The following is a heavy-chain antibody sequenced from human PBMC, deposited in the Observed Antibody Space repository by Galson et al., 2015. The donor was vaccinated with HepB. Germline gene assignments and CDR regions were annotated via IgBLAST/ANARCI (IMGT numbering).Heavy chain of an antibody. CDR3: ARAAHSYSSHDS. D-gene: IGHD6-13*01. J-gene: IGHJ4*02. CDR1: GFSITTNY. Sequence: SLRLSCAASGFSITTNYMNWVRQAPGKGLEWVSVLYPTGSAKIADSVKGRFTISRDNTKNTLYLQRSNLRADDTAVYYCARAAHSYSSHDSWGQGTLVTVSS. V-gene: IGHV3-66*01. CDR2: LYPTGSA.